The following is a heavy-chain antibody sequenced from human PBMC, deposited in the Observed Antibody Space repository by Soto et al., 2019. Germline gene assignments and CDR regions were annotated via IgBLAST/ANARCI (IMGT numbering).Heavy chain of an antibody. CDR1: GGSINTFY. D-gene: IGHD5-12*01. CDR3: AREGSYSAYNFAHGIQLCSFDF. V-gene: IGHV4-4*07. CDR2: IFSSGST. J-gene: IGHJ4*02. Sequence: SETLSLTCTVSGGSINTFYCSWVRQPAWKGLEWIGRIFSSGSTSFNPSLESRVAMSVDTSKNHFSLNLSSVTAADMAVYYCAREGSYSAYNFAHGIQLCSFDFWGQRALVAVSS.